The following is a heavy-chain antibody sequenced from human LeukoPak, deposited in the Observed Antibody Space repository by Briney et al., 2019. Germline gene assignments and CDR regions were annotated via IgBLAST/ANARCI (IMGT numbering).Heavy chain of an antibody. Sequence: GGSRRLSCAASGFTFSTYAMHWVRQAPGEGLEWVTVIWHDGTNKYSADSVKGRFTISRDNSKNTVYLQMNSLRADDTAVYYCAREANWGYYFDYWGQGTLVTVSS. D-gene: IGHD7-27*01. V-gene: IGHV3-33*01. CDR1: GFTFSTYA. J-gene: IGHJ4*02. CDR2: IWHDGTNK. CDR3: AREANWGYYFDY.